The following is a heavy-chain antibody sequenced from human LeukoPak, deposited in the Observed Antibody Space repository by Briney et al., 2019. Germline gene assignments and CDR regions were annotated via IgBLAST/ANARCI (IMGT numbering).Heavy chain of an antibody. CDR2: IIPILGIA. CDR1: GGTFSSYA. D-gene: IGHD3-10*01. Sequence: SVKVSCKASGGTFSSYAISWVRQAPGQGLEWMGRIIPILGIANYARKFQGRVTITADKSTSTAYMELSSLRSEDTAVYYCARVSYGSGIDYYYGMDVWGQGTTVTVSS. CDR3: ARVSYGSGIDYYYGMDV. J-gene: IGHJ6*02. V-gene: IGHV1-69*04.